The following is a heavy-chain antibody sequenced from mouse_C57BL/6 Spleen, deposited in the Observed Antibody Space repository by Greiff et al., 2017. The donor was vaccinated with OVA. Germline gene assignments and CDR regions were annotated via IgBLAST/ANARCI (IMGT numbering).Heavy chain of an antibody. V-gene: IGHV14-2*01. CDR2: IDPDDGET. J-gene: IGHJ2*01. Sequence: EVKLMESGAELVKPGASVKLSCTASGFNIKDYYMHWVKQRTEQGLEWIGMIDPDDGETKFAPKFQGKATLTADTSSNTDYLQLSSLTSEDTAVYYCARDRFDYWGKGTTLTVSS. CDR3: ARDRFDY. CDR1: GFNIKDYY.